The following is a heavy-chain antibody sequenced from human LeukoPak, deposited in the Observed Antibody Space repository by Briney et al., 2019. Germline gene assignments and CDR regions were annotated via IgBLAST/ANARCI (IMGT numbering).Heavy chain of an antibody. D-gene: IGHD3-22*01. V-gene: IGHV4-30-4*01. CDR1: GGSISSGDYY. CDR2: IYYSGST. Sequence: KPSETLSLTCTVPGGSISSGDYYWSWIRQPPGKGLEWIGYIYYSGSTYYNPSLKSRVTISVDTSKNQFSLKLSSVTAADTVVYYCAREPEYYYDSSGSDYWGQGTLVTVSS. CDR3: AREPEYYYDSSGSDY. J-gene: IGHJ4*02.